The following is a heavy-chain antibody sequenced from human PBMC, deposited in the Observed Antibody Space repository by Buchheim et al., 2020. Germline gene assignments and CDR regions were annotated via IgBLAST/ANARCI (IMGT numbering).Heavy chain of an antibody. CDR2: INPSGGST. D-gene: IGHD3-22*01. J-gene: IGHJ2*01. CDR3: ARSTHYYDSSGYYRGWYFDL. V-gene: IGHV1-46*01. Sequence: QVQLVQSGAEVKKPGASVKVSCKASGYTFTSYYMHWVRQAPGQGLEWMGIINPSGGSTSYAQKFQGRVTMTRDPSTSTVYMELSSLRSEDTAVYYCARSTHYYDSSGYYRGWYFDLWGRGTL. CDR1: GYTFTSYY.